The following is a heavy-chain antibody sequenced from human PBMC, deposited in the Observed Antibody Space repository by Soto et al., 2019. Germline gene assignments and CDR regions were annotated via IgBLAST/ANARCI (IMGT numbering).Heavy chain of an antibody. Sequence: PSETLSLTCTVSGGSVSSDNSYWSWLRQTPGKGLEWIGFISHSGNTDYNPSLESRLIISLDTSNSQFSLKLNSVTAADTAVYFCARDRRGSGTWFPFYFDSWGQGTLVTVSS. J-gene: IGHJ4*02. V-gene: IGHV4-61*01. CDR2: ISHSGNT. CDR3: ARDRRGSGTWFPFYFDS. CDR1: GGSVSSDNSY. D-gene: IGHD3-10*01.